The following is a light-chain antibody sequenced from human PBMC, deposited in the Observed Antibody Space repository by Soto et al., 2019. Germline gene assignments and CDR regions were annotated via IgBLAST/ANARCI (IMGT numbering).Light chain of an antibody. J-gene: IGLJ1*01. V-gene: IGLV2-14*01. CDR1: SSDIGRYEY. Sequence: QSALTQPASVSGSPGQSITISCTGTSSDIGRYEYVSWYQQYPGKAPKLIIYDVNNRHSGVSNRFSGSKSGNTASLAISGLQADDEADYYCNSMTTSSTSRFVFGTGTKVTVL. CDR2: DVN. CDR3: NSMTTSSTSRFV.